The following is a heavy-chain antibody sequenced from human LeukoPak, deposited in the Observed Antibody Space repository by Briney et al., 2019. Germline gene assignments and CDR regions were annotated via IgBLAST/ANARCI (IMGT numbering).Heavy chain of an antibody. D-gene: IGHD2-15*01. J-gene: IGHJ4*02. V-gene: IGHV3-48*01. CDR3: ARGYCSGGSCYNLDY. CDR1: GFSFSSYT. CDR2: ISSGSSTI. Sequence: GGSLRLSCAPSGFSFSSYTMNWVRQAPGKGLEWTSYISSGSSTIYYADSVKGRFTISRDNAKNSLYLQMNSLRAEDTAVYYCARGYCSGGSCYNLDYWGQGTLVTVSS.